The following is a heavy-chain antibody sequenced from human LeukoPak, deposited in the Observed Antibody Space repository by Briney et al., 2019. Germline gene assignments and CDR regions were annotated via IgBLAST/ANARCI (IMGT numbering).Heavy chain of an antibody. CDR3: AREGNSGYDAVDY. CDR2: IIPIFGTA. V-gene: IGHV1-69*01. D-gene: IGHD5-12*01. CDR1: GGTFSSYA. Sequence: GASVKVSCKASGGTFSSYAISWVRQAPGQGLEWMGGIIPIFGTANYAQKFQGRVTITADESTRPAYMELSSLRSEDTAVYYCAREGNSGYDAVDYWGQGTLVTVSS. J-gene: IGHJ4*02.